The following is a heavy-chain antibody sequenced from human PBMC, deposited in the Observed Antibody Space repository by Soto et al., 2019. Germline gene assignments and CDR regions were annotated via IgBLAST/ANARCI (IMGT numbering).Heavy chain of an antibody. CDR1: GFTFSSYS. V-gene: IGHV3-48*02. CDR2: ISGSGSMI. D-gene: IGHD6-6*01. Sequence: SLRLSCTASGFTFSSYSMNWVRQAPGKGLEWVSYISGSGSMIYYTDSVKGRFTISRDNAKNSLYLQMNSLRDEDTAVYYCARAFLAGRHWLYYWGQGTLVTVS. CDR3: ARAFLAGRHWLYY. J-gene: IGHJ4*02.